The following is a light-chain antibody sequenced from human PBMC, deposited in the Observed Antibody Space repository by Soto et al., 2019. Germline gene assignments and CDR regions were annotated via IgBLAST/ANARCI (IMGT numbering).Light chain of an antibody. CDR3: CSYAGRYTFDVV. CDR1: SSDVGGYNY. CDR2: DVT. Sequence: ALTQPRSVSGSPGQSVTISCTGTSSDVGGYNYVSWYQQHPGKAPKLMISDVTKRPSGVPDRFSGSKSGNTASLTISGLQAEDEADYYCCSYAGRYTFDVVFGGGTKLTVL. J-gene: IGLJ2*01. V-gene: IGLV2-11*01.